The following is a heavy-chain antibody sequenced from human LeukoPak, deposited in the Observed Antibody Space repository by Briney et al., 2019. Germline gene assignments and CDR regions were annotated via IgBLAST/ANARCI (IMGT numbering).Heavy chain of an antibody. J-gene: IGHJ4*02. D-gene: IGHD1-1*01. V-gene: IGHV6-1*01. CDR2: TYYRFKWYN. CDR3: ARVIRGTTGTIDY. CDR1: RDTVSSNSAS. Sequence: SQTLSLTSAISRDTVSSNSASCDWIRQFPSRGLEWLGWTYYRFKWYNAYAVSVKSRITINTDTSNTQFSLQLNSVTPEDTAVYHCARVIRGTTGTIDYWGQGTLVTVSS.